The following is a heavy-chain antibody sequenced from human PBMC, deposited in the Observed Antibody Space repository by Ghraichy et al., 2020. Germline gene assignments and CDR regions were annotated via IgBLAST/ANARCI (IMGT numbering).Heavy chain of an antibody. CDR3: AKDKGSLGDAFDI. Sequence: GESLNISCAGSGFTFSTYGMHWARQAPGKGLEWVAFIRYDGSDKYYADSVKGRLTVSRDNSKNTLYLQMNSLRPEDTAVYYCAKDKGSLGDAFDIWGQGTVVTVSS. CDR1: GFTFSTYG. J-gene: IGHJ3*02. CDR2: IRYDGSDK. V-gene: IGHV3-30*02. D-gene: IGHD3-10*01.